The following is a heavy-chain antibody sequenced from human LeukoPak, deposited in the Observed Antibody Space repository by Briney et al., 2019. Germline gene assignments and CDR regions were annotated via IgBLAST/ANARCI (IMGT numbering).Heavy chain of an antibody. V-gene: IGHV3-48*03. CDR3: ARGHVSWELVVDY. Sequence: GGSLRLSCAASGFTFSSYEMNWVRQAPGKGLEWVSYISSSGSTIYYADSVKGRFTISRDNAKNSLYLQMNSLRAEDTAVYYCARGHVSWELVVDYWGQGTLVTVSS. CDR1: GFTFSSYE. CDR2: ISSSGSTI. D-gene: IGHD1-26*01. J-gene: IGHJ4*02.